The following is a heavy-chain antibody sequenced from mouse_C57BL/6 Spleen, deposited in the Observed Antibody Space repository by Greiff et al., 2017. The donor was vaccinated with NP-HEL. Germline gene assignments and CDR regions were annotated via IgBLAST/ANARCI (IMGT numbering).Heavy chain of an antibody. V-gene: IGHV1-22*01. CDR3: ARSRATVVDY. J-gene: IGHJ2*01. CDR1: GYTFTDYN. CDR2: INPNNGGT. Sequence: EVKLQQSGPELVKPGASVKMSCKASGYTFTDYNMHWVKQSHGKSLEWIGYINPNNGGTSYNQKFKGKATLTVNKSSSTAYMELRSLTSEDSAVYYCARSRATVVDYWGQGTTLTVSS. D-gene: IGHD1-1*01.